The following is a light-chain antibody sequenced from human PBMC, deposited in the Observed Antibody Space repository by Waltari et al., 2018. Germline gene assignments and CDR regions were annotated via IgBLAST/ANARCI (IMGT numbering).Light chain of an antibody. Sequence: EIVMTQSPATLSVSPGEGATLSCRASQSVSSNLAWYQHNPGQAPRLLIYGASTRATGIPARFSGSGSGTEFTLTISSLQFEDFAFYYCQQYNNWPPEDTFGQGTKLEIK. CDR2: GAS. CDR3: QQYNNWPPEDT. J-gene: IGKJ2*01. CDR1: QSVSSN. V-gene: IGKV3-15*01.